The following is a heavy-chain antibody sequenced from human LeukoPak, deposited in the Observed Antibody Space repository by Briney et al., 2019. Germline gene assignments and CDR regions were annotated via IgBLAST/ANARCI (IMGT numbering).Heavy chain of an antibody. J-gene: IGHJ4*02. Sequence: SETLSLTCAVYGGSFSGYYWSWIRQPPGKGLEWIGEINHSGSTNYNPSLKRRVTISVDTSKNQFSLKMTSLTAADTAVYYCARDNVPGYFDNWDQGTLITVSS. V-gene: IGHV4-34*01. D-gene: IGHD2-8*01. CDR3: ARDNVPGYFDN. CDR1: GGSFSGYY. CDR2: INHSGST.